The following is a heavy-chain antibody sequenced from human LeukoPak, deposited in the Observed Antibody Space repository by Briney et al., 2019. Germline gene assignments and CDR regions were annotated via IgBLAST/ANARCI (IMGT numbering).Heavy chain of an antibody. CDR1: GFTFSSYE. J-gene: IGHJ2*01. CDR3: ARGAVAGNFDL. Sequence: PGGSLRLSCAGSGFTFSSYEMNWVRQAPGKGLVWVSRISSDGSSTSYADSVKGRFTISRDNAKNTLYLQMNSLRAEDTAVYYCARGAVAGNFDLWGRGTLVTVSS. V-gene: IGHV3-74*01. CDR2: ISSDGSST. D-gene: IGHD6-19*01.